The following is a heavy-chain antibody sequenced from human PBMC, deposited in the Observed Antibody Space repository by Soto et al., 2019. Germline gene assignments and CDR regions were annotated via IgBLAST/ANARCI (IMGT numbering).Heavy chain of an antibody. Sequence: SETLSLTCTVSGGSISGTTYYWAWIRQPPGQGLEWIGSIYYSGSTYYNPSLKSRVTISVDPSKNQFSLSLHSVTAADTAVYYCAREVGTISDYFDQWGQGTQVTVSS. J-gene: IGHJ4*02. V-gene: IGHV4-39*02. CDR3: AREVGTISDYFDQ. CDR1: GGSISGTTYY. CDR2: IYYSGST. D-gene: IGHD1-26*01.